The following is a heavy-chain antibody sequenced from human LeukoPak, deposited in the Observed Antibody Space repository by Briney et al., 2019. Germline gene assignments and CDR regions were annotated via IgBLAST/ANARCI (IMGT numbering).Heavy chain of an antibody. V-gene: IGHV3-53*01. CDR1: GFTVSSNA. J-gene: IGHJ3*02. CDR2: TYSGGST. Sequence: GGSLRLSCAASGFTVSSNAMSWVRQAPGKGLEWVSVTYSGGSTYYADSVKGRFTISRDNSKNTLYLQMNSLRDEDTAVYYCARDPWITKHAFDIWGQGTMVTVSS. D-gene: IGHD1-1*01. CDR3: ARDPWITKHAFDI.